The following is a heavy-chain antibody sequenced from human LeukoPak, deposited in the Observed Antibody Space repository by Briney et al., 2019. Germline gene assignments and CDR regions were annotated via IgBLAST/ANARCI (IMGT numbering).Heavy chain of an antibody. D-gene: IGHD1-1*01. CDR1: GFTFSSYS. CDR3: ARVGQLGPFDY. J-gene: IGHJ4*02. Sequence: GGSLRLSCAASGFTFSSYSMNWVRQAPGKGLEWVSSISSSSSYIYYADSVKGRFTISRDNAKNSLYLQMNSLRAEDTAVYCCARVGQLGPFDYWGQGTLVTVSS. CDR2: ISSSSSYI. V-gene: IGHV3-21*01.